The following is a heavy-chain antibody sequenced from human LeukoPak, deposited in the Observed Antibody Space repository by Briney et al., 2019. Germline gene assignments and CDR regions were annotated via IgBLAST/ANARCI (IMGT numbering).Heavy chain of an antibody. CDR2: IYSGDYT. CDR3: ASGSYYDTPIDS. D-gene: IGHD1-26*01. J-gene: IGHJ4*02. V-gene: IGHV3-53*01. Sequence: GGSLRLSCAVSDFTVSGTYFTWVRQAPGKGLEWVSIIYSGDYTYYAGSVKGRFTISRDESTNTLYLQMNSLRADDTAVYYCASGSYYDTPIDSWGQGALLTVSS. CDR1: DFTVSGTY.